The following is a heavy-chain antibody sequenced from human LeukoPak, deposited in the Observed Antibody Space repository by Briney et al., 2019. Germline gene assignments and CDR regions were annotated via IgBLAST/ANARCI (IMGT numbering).Heavy chain of an antibody. Sequence: ASVKVSCKASGYTFTSYYMHWVRQAPGQGLEWMGIINPSGGSTSYAQKFQGRVTMTRDTSTSTVYMELSSLRSEDTAVYYCASPVLRAYCGGDCYSFDYWGQGTLVTVSS. CDR2: INPSGGST. CDR1: GYTFTSYY. J-gene: IGHJ4*02. D-gene: IGHD2-21*01. CDR3: ASPVLRAYCGGDCYSFDY. V-gene: IGHV1-46*01.